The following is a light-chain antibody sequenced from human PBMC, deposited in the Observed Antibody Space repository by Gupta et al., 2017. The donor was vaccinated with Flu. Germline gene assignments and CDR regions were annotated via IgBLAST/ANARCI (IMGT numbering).Light chain of an antibody. CDR2: DDS. V-gene: IGLV3-21*02. CDR3: QVWDTSSDHVV. J-gene: IGLJ2*01. CDR1: NIGRKR. Sequence: GQTGRITCGGNNIGRKRVHWYQQKPGQAPVLVVHDDSDRPSGIPERFSGSNSGNTATLTISRVEAGDEADYYCQVWDTSSDHVVFGGGTKLTVL.